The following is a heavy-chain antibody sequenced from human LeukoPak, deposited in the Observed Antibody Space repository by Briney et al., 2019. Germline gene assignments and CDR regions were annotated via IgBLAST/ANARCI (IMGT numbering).Heavy chain of an antibody. D-gene: IGHD6-19*01. CDR2: MSGSGGSI. Sequence: PGGPLRLSCAASGLTFSSQAINWVRQAPGKGLEWVSGMSGSGGSIYYADCVKVRFTISRNNSQNTLYLQMNSLSAEDTDVYHCAKPQEADGRSAFDIWGQGTMVTVSS. CDR3: AKPQEADGRSAFDI. CDR1: GLTFSSQA. V-gene: IGHV3-23*01. J-gene: IGHJ3*02.